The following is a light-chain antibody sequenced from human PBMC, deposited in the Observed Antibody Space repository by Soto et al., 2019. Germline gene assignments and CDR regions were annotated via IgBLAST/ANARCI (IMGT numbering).Light chain of an antibody. CDR1: NNDIGVYNF. J-gene: IGLJ2*01. V-gene: IGLV2-11*01. CDR2: DVT. CDR3: CSYAGSHTF. Sequence: QSALTQPRSVSGSPGQSVTISCTGTNNDIGVYNFVSWYQQHPGKAPKLIIYDVTARPSGVPDRSSGSKSGTTASLTISGLQGEDEADYYCCSYAGSHTFFGGGTKLTVL.